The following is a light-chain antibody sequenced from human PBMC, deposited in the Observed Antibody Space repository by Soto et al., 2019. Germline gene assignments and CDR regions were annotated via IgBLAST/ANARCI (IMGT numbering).Light chain of an antibody. CDR1: QSVSSTY. CDR3: QQFGDSLT. CDR2: GAT. Sequence: EIVWTPSPGTLSLSPGERATLSCRASQSVSSTYLVWYQQKPGQAPRLLIYGATSRASGIPDRFSGSGSGTDFTLTISRLQPEDFAVYYCQQFGDSLTVGPGTKVDIK. J-gene: IGKJ3*01. V-gene: IGKV3-20*01.